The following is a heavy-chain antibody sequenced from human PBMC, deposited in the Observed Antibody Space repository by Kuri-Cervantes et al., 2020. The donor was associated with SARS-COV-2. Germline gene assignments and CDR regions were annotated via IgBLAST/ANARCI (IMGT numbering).Heavy chain of an antibody. V-gene: IGHV3-33*01. CDR1: GFTFSSYG. CDR3: ARVGPGDIVATIQGWPFDY. D-gene: IGHD5-12*01. Sequence: GESLKISCAASGFTFSSYGMHWVRQAPGKGLEWVAVIWYDGSNKYYADSVKGRFTISRDNAKNSLYLQMNSLRAEDTAVYYCARVGPGDIVATIQGWPFDYWGQGTLVTVSS. CDR2: IWYDGSNK. J-gene: IGHJ4*02.